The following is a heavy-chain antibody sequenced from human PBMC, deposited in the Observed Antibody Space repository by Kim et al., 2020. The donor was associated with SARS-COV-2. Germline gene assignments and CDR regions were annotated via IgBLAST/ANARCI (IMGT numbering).Heavy chain of an antibody. D-gene: IGHD4-17*01. Sequence: SETLSLTCTVSGGSISSYYWSWIRQPPGKGLEWIGYIYYSGSTNYNPSLKSRVTISVDTSKNQFSLKLSSVTAADTAVYYCAREDGDYGGRAKNNWFDPWGQGTLVTVSS. CDR2: IYYSGST. CDR1: GGSISSYY. V-gene: IGHV4-59*13. J-gene: IGHJ5*02. CDR3: AREDGDYGGRAKNNWFDP.